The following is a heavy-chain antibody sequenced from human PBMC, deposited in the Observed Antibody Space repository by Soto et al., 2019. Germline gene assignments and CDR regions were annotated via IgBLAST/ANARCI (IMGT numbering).Heavy chain of an antibody. Sequence: EVQLVESGGGLVKPGGSLRLSCAASGFTFSSYSMNWVRQAPGKGLEWVSSISSSSSYIYYADSVKGRFTISRDNAKNSLYLQMNSLRAEDTAVYYCARDSVGEVVFDYLGQGTLVTVSS. CDR2: ISSSSSYI. J-gene: IGHJ4*02. CDR1: GFTFSSYS. CDR3: ARDSVGEVVFDY. V-gene: IGHV3-21*01. D-gene: IGHD1-26*01.